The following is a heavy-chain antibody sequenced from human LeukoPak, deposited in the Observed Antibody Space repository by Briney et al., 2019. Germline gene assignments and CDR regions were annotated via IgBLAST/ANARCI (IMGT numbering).Heavy chain of an antibody. D-gene: IGHD3-16*01. CDR2: ISPSGGIT. CDR1: GFTFSSHG. CDR3: ARAAENYGGRFDS. J-gene: IGHJ4*02. V-gene: IGHV3-23*01. Sequence: GGSLRLSCAASGFTFSSHGMNWVRQAPGKGLEWVSGISPSGGITYYTDSVKGRFTISRDNAKNSLYLQMNSLRAEDTAVYYCARAAENYGGRFDSWGQGTLVTVSS.